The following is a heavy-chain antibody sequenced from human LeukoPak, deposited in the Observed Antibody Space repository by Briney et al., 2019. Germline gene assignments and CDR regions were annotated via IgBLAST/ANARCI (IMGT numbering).Heavy chain of an antibody. V-gene: IGHV1-69*01. CDR3: ARGLDCSGGSCYRSPSGYNWFDP. Sequence: GSSVNVSCKASGGTFSIYAISWVRQAPGQGLEWMGGVIPIFGTANYAQKFQGRVTITADESTSTAYMELSSLRSEDAAVYYWARGLDCSGGSCYRSPSGYNWFDPWGQGTLVTVSS. J-gene: IGHJ5*02. CDR2: VIPIFGTA. CDR1: GGTFSIYA. D-gene: IGHD2-15*01.